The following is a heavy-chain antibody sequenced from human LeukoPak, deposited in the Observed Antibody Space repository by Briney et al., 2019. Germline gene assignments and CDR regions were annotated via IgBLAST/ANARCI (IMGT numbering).Heavy chain of an antibody. J-gene: IGHJ5*02. V-gene: IGHV1-24*01. D-gene: IGHD2-15*01. CDR1: GYTLTELS. CDR2: FDPGDGET. CDR3: AREMRGYCSGGSCYYDNWFDP. Sequence: ASVKVSCKVSGYTLTELSMHWVRQAPGKGLEWMGGFDPGDGETIYAQKFQGRVTMTEDTSTDTAYMELSSLRSEDTAVYYCAREMRGYCSGGSCYYDNWFDPWGQGTLVTVSS.